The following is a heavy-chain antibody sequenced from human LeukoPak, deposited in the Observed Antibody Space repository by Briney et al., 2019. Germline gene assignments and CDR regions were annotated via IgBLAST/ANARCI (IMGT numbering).Heavy chain of an antibody. D-gene: IGHD2-21*01. CDR2: IKKDGSEK. J-gene: IGHJ4*02. Sequence: GGSLRLSCPASGFTLSSYWMSWVRQAPGKGLEWVANIKKDGSEKYYVDSVEGRFTISRDNAKNSLYLQMNSLRAEDTAVYYCAREQEGDDSHDYWGQGTLVTVSS. CDR3: AREQEGDDSHDY. V-gene: IGHV3-7*01. CDR1: GFTLSSYW.